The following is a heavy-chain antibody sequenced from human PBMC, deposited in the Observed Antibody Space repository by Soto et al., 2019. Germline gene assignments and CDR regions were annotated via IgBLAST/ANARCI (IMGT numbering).Heavy chain of an antibody. CDR3: AREGGPHRPSDP. V-gene: IGHV4-59*01. Sequence: PSQTLSLTCTVSGGSISSYYWSCIRQPPWKGLEWIGYIYYSGSTNYNPSLKSRVTISVDTSKNQFSLKLSSVTAADTAVYYCAREGGPHRPSDPWGQGTMVTVSS. CDR1: GGSISSYY. J-gene: IGHJ5*02. D-gene: IGHD1-26*01. CDR2: IYYSGST.